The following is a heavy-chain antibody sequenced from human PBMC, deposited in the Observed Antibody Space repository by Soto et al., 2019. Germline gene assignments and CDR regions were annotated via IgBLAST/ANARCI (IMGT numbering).Heavy chain of an antibody. D-gene: IGHD5-12*01. CDR3: AKAGHRRDGYKSHFDY. Sequence: GGSLRLSCAASGFTFSSYAMSWVRQAPGKGLEWVSAISGSGGSTYYADSVKGRFTISRDNSKNTLYLQMNSLRAEDTAVYYCAKAGHRRDGYKSHFDYWGQGTLVTVSS. J-gene: IGHJ4*02. V-gene: IGHV3-23*01. CDR1: GFTFSSYA. CDR2: ISGSGGST.